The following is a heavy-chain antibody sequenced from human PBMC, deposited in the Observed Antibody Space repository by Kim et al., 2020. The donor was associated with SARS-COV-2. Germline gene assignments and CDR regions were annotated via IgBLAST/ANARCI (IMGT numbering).Heavy chain of an antibody. J-gene: IGHJ6*02. D-gene: IGHD3-10*01. CDR3: ARNVGSNEGNYYYYGMDV. CDR2: ISAYNGNT. Sequence: ASVKVSCKASGYTFTSYGISWVRQAPGQGLEWMGWISAYNGNTNYAQKLQGRVTMTTDTSTSTAYMELRSLRSDDTAVYYCARNVGSNEGNYYYYGMDVWGQGTTVTVSS. V-gene: IGHV1-18*01. CDR1: GYTFTSYG.